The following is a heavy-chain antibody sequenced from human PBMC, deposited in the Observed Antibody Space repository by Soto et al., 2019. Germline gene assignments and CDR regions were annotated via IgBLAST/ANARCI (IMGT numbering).Heavy chain of an antibody. CDR1: GDSIRSQQ. CDR3: ARGGSWFDP. D-gene: IGHD3-16*01. Sequence: SETLSLTCTVSGDSIRSQQWSWVRQPPGKGLEWIGYIYFTGKTYYNPSLESRVTISIDTSTNQFSLKLSSLTTADTAVYYCARGGSWFDPWGQGTLLTVSS. V-gene: IGHV4-59*11. J-gene: IGHJ5*02. CDR2: IYFTGKT.